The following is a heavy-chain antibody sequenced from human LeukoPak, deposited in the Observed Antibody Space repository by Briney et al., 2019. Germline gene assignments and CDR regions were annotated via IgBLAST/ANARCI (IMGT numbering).Heavy chain of an antibody. J-gene: IGHJ4*02. V-gene: IGHV3-23*01. CDR1: GFTFSSYA. CDR3: AKVEIGYCSGGSCYGVDY. CDR2: ISGSGGST. D-gene: IGHD2-15*01. Sequence: GRSLRLSCAASGFTFSSYAMSWVRQAPGKGLEWVSAISGSGGSTYYADSVKGRFTISRDNSKNTLYLQMNSLRAEDTAVYYCAKVEIGYCSGGSCYGVDYWGQGTLVTVSS.